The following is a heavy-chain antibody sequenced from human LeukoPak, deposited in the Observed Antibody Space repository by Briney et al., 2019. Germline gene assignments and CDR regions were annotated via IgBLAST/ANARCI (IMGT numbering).Heavy chain of an antibody. CDR2: ISSSSSYI. J-gene: IGHJ4*02. D-gene: IGHD3-10*01. CDR1: GFTFSSYS. CDR3: ARLSNLRLWFDQDYY. Sequence: GGSLRLSCAASGFTFSSYSMNWVRQAPGQGLEWVSSISSSSSYIYYADSVKGRFTISRDNAKNSLYLQMNSLRAEDMAVYYCARLSNLRLWFDQDYYWGQGTLVTVSS. V-gene: IGHV3-21*01.